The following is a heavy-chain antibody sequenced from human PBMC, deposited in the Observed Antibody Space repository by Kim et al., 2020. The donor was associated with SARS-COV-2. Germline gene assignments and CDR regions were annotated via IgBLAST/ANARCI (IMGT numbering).Heavy chain of an antibody. CDR2: ISSSSSYI. Sequence: GGSLRLSCAASGFTFSSYSMNWVRQAPGKGLEWVSSISSSSSYIYYADSVKGRFTISRDNAKNSLYLQMNSLRAEDTAVYYCARDRRSGWYDGIDYWGQGTLVTVSS. V-gene: IGHV3-21*04. CDR3: ARDRRSGWYDGIDY. CDR1: GFTFSSYS. J-gene: IGHJ4*02. D-gene: IGHD6-19*01.